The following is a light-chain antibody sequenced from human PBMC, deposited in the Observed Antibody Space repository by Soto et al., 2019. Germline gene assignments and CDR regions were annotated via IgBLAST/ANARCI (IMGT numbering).Light chain of an antibody. V-gene: IGLV4-69*01. J-gene: IGLJ3*02. CDR3: QTWGTGIQV. Sequence: QPVLTQSHSASASLGASVNLTCTLSSGYPNYAIAWHQQQPQKGPRYLMRVNTDGSHTKGDGIPDRFSGSSSGAERYLTISSLQSEDEADYYCQTWGTGIQVFGGGTKLTVL. CDR1: SGYPNYA. CDR2: VNTDGSH.